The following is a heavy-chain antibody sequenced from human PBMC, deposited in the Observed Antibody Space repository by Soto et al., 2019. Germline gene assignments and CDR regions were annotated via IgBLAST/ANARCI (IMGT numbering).Heavy chain of an antibody. CDR1: GFTFSSYA. J-gene: IGHJ5*02. Sequence: EVQLLESGGGLVQPGGSLRLSCAASGFTFSSYAMSWVRQAPGKGLEWVSAISGSGGSTYYADSVKGRFTISRDNSKNTLYLQMNSLRAEDTAVYYCAKARGITIFGVVRGCWFDPWGQGTLVTVSS. CDR2: ISGSGGST. V-gene: IGHV3-23*01. D-gene: IGHD3-3*01. CDR3: AKARGITIFGVVRGCWFDP.